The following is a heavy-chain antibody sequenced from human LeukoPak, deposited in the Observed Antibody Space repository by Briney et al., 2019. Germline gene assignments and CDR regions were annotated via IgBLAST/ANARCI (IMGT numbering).Heavy chain of an antibody. CDR1: GFTFSSYD. CDR3: AKGGVWQQLVSKGGYFDC. V-gene: IGHV3-30*02. D-gene: IGHD6-13*01. J-gene: IGHJ4*02. Sequence: PGGSLRLSCAASGFTFSSYDMHWVRQAPGKGLEWVAFIRYDGSNKYYADSVKGRFTISRDNSQNTLYLQMNSLRPEDRAVYYCAKGGVWQQLVSKGGYFDCWGQGTLVTVSS. CDR2: IRYDGSNK.